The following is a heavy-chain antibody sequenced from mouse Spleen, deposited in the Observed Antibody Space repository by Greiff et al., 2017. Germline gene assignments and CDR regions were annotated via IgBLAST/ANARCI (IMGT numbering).Heavy chain of an antibody. J-gene: IGHJ2*01. V-gene: IGHV1-80*01. Sequence: QVQLKESGAELVKPGASVKISCKASGYAFSSYWMNWVKQRPGKGLEWIGQIYPGDGDTNYNGKFKGKATLTADKSSSTAYMQLSSLTSEDSAVYFCARETLHYGSRLFDYWGQGTTLTVSS. CDR3: ARETLHYGSRLFDY. D-gene: IGHD1-1*01. CDR1: GYAFSSYW. CDR2: IYPGDGDT.